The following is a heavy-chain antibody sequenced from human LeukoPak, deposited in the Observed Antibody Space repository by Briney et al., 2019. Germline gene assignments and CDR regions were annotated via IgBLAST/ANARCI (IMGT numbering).Heavy chain of an antibody. Sequence: PGGSLRLSCAASGFTFSSYWMSWVRQAPGKGLEWVANIKQDGSEKYYVDSVKGRFTISRDNAKNSLYLQMNSLRAEDTAVYYCARDPHDYGDLFDYWGQGTLVTVSS. V-gene: IGHV3-7*01. CDR1: GFTFSSYW. CDR2: IKQDGSEK. J-gene: IGHJ4*02. D-gene: IGHD4-17*01. CDR3: ARDPHDYGDLFDY.